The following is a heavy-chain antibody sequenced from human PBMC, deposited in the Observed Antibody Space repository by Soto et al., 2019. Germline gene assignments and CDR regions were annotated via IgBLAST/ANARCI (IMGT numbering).Heavy chain of an antibody. V-gene: IGHV4-31*03. Sequence: ASETLSLTCTVSGGSISSGGYYWSWIRQHPGKGLEWIGYIYYSGSTYYNPSLKSRVTISVDTSKSQFSLKLSSVTAADTAVYYCARTIVGTRRYFDYWGQGTLVTVSS. CDR1: GGSISSGGYY. CDR2: IYYSGST. J-gene: IGHJ4*02. CDR3: ARTIVGTRRYFDY. D-gene: IGHD1-26*01.